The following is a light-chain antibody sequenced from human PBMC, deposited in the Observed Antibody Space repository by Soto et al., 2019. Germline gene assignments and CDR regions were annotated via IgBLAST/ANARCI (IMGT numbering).Light chain of an antibody. CDR2: KAS. V-gene: IGKV1-5*03. J-gene: IGKJ1*01. CDR1: QTISSW. CDR3: QHYDIYSEA. Sequence: DIQMTQSPSTVSGSVGDRVTITCRASQTISSWLAWYQQKPGKAPKLLIYKASTLKSGVPSRFSGSGSGTEFTLTISSLQPDDFAPYYCQHYDIYSEAFGQRTKVAIK.